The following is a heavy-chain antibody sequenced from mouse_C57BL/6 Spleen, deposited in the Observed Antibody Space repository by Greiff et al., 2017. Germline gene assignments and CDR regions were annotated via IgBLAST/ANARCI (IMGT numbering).Heavy chain of an antibody. J-gene: IGHJ3*01. Sequence: VQLQESGAELVRPGTSVKVSCKASGYAFTNYLIEWVKQRPGQGLEWIGVINPGSGGTNYNEKFKGKATLTADKSSSTAYMQLSSLTSEDSAVYFCARDYGSSWGFAYWGQGTLVTVSA. CDR2: INPGSGGT. CDR1: GYAFTNYL. D-gene: IGHD1-1*01. V-gene: IGHV1-54*01. CDR3: ARDYGSSWGFAY.